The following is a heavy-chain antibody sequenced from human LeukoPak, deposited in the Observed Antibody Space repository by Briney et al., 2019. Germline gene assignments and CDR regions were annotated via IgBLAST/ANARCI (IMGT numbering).Heavy chain of an antibody. CDR3: ARAYYYDSSGYGFDY. Sequence: GGSLRLSCAASGFTFSTYSMSWIRQAPGKGLEWVSTLNGGSTLIYYADSVKGRFTISRDNAKNSLYLQMNSLRAEDTAVYYCARAYYYDSSGYGFDYWGQGTLVTVSS. V-gene: IGHV3-21*01. J-gene: IGHJ4*02. D-gene: IGHD3-22*01. CDR2: LNGGSTLI. CDR1: GFTFSTYS.